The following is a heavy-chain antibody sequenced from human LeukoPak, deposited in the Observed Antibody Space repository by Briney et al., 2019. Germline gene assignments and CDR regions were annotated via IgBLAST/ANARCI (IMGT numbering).Heavy chain of an antibody. D-gene: IGHD6-19*01. Sequence: GGSLRLSCAASGSTFSNAWMSWVRQAPGKGLEWVGRIKSKTDGGTTDYAAPVKGRFTISRDDSKNTLYLQMNSLKTEDTAVYYCARGIAVAGGSLYYFDYWGQGTLVTVSS. CDR2: IKSKTDGGTT. J-gene: IGHJ4*02. V-gene: IGHV3-15*01. CDR1: GSTFSNAW. CDR3: ARGIAVAGGSLYYFDY.